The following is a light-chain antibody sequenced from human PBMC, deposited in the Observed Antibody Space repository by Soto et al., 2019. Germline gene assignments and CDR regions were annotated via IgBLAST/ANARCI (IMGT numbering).Light chain of an antibody. CDR3: QQYGSSPVT. V-gene: IGKV3-20*01. CDR1: PSVSSSY. Sequence: EIVLTQAPGTLSLSPGDRATLSCRASPSVSSSYLGWYQQKPGQAPRLLIYGASSRATGIPDRFSGSGSGTDFTLTISRLEPEDFAVYYCQQYGSSPVTFGQGTKLEIK. J-gene: IGKJ2*01. CDR2: GAS.